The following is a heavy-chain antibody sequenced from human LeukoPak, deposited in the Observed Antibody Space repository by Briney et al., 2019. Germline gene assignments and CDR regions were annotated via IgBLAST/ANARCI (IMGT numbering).Heavy chain of an antibody. V-gene: IGHV3-30*18. CDR2: ISHDGSNK. D-gene: IGHD3-22*01. CDR3: AKVNYYESSGYYDY. Sequence: PGRSLRLSCAASGFTFSSYGMHWVRQAPGKGLEWVAVISHDGSNKYYADSVKGRFTISRDNSKNTLYLQMNSLRAEDTAVYYCAKVNYYESSGYYDYWGREPWSPSPQ. CDR1: GFTFSSYG. J-gene: IGHJ4*02.